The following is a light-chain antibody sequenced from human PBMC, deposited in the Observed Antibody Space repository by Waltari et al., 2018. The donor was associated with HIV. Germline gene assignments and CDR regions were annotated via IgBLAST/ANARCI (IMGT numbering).Light chain of an antibody. CDR2: AAS. V-gene: IGKV3-20*01. CDR1: QSIINNY. Sequence: EIVLTQSPGTLSLSPGERATLSCRASQSIINNYLAWFQQRPGQAPRLLIYAASSRATGTPDRFSGSGSGTDFTLTISRLEPEDVAVYYCQQYSSSQWTFGQGTKVEIK. CDR3: QQYSSSQWT. J-gene: IGKJ1*01.